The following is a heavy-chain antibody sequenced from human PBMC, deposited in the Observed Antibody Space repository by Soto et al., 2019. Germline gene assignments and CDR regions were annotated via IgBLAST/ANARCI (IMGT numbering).Heavy chain of an antibody. Sequence: GGSLRLSCAASGFTFSSYSMNWVRQAPGKGLEWVSSIGSSSSYIYYADSVKGRFTISRDNAKNSLYLQMNSLRAGDTAVYCGARGEAGGYWGQGTLVTVSS. CDR3: ARGEAGGY. D-gene: IGHD3-16*01. V-gene: IGHV3-21*01. CDR1: GFTFSSYS. CDR2: IGSSSSYI. J-gene: IGHJ4*02.